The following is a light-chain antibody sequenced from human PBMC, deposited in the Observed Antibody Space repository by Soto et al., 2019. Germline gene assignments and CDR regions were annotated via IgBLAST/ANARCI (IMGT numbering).Light chain of an antibody. CDR3: QQRT. J-gene: IGKJ1*01. V-gene: IGKV1-5*03. CDR2: KAS. Sequence: DIQMTQSPSTLSASVGDRVTITCRACQSISSWLAWYQQKPGKAPKLLIYKASSLESGVPSRFSGSGSGTEFTLTISSLQPDDFATYYCQQRTFGQGTKVEIK. CDR1: QSISSW.